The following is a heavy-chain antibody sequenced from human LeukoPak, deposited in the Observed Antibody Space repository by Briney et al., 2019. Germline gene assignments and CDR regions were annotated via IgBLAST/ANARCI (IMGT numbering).Heavy chain of an antibody. Sequence: GGSLRLSCAASGFTVSTNYMSWVRQAPGKGLEWVSVIYRDDTTYYADSVKGRFTISRDNSKNTLYLQMNSLRAEDTAVYFCAKMSGVVWFGELRLPFDSWGQGTLVTVSS. V-gene: IGHV3-53*01. CDR3: AKMSGVVWFGELRLPFDS. CDR2: IYRDDTT. CDR1: GFTVSTNY. J-gene: IGHJ4*02. D-gene: IGHD3-10*01.